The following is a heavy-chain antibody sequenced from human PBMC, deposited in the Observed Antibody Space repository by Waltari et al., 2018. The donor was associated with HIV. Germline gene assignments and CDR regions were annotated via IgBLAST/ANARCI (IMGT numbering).Heavy chain of an antibody. Sequence: QVQLVQSGAEVKKPGSSVKVSCKASGGTFSSYAISWVRQAPGQGLEWMGGIIPIFGTANDAQKFQGRVTITADEATSTAYMELSSLRSEDTAVYYCARSRYCSGGSCYEGMWFDPWGQGTLVTVSS. V-gene: IGHV1-69*12. CDR1: GGTFSSYA. CDR2: IIPIFGTA. D-gene: IGHD2-15*01. CDR3: ARSRYCSGGSCYEGMWFDP. J-gene: IGHJ5*02.